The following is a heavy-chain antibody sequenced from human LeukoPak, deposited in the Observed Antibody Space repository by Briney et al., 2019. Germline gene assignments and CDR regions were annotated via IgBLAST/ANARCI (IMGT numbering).Heavy chain of an antibody. Sequence: ARGSLRLSCAASGFTFSTYAMCWVRQAPGKGREWVSAVRGSGSDTYYANSVKGRFTISRDNSKNTLYLQMNSLRAEDTAIYYCAKTSRGNSGYDSPFDYWGQGTLVTVSS. V-gene: IGHV3-23*01. CDR3: AKTSRGNSGYDSPFDY. CDR1: GFTFSTYA. CDR2: VRGSGSDT. D-gene: IGHD5-12*01. J-gene: IGHJ4*02.